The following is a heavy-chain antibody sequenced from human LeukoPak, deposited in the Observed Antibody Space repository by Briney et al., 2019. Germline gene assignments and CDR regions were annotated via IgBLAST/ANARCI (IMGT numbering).Heavy chain of an antibody. CDR1: GFTFSSYA. CDR2: IWYDGNNK. V-gene: IGHV3-33*08. J-gene: IGHJ4*02. D-gene: IGHD2-2*01. CDR3: ARDYHGLDY. Sequence: GGSLRLSCAASGFTFSSYAMSWVRQAPGKGLEWVAVIWYDGNNKYYADSVKGRFTISRDNSKNTLYPQMKSLRAEDTAVYYCARDYHGLDYWGQGTLVTVSS.